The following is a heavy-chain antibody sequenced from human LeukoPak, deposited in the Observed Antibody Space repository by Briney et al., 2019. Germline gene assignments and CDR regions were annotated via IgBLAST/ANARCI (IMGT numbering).Heavy chain of an antibody. CDR3: ARGTYYDSSGPDY. V-gene: IGHV3-74*01. CDR1: GFTVSANY. CDR2: INSDGSST. J-gene: IGHJ4*02. Sequence: GGSLRLSCAASGFTVSANYMSWVRQAPGKGLVWVSRINSDGSSTNYVDSVKGRFTISRDNAKNTLYLQMNSLRAEDTAVYYCARGTYYDSSGPDYWGQGTLVTVSS. D-gene: IGHD3-22*01.